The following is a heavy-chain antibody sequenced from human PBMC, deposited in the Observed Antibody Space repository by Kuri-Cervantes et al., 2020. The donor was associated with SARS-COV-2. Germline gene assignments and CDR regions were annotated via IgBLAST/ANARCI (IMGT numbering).Heavy chain of an antibody. CDR2: ISAYNGNT. CDR1: GYTFTSYG. J-gene: IGHJ6*02. D-gene: IGHD3-3*01. CDR3: ARGLDFWSGYYGMDV. Sequence: ASVKVSCKASGYTFTSYGISWVRQAPGQGLEWMGWISAYNGNTNYAQKLQGRVTMTTDTSTSTAYMELRSLRSDDTAVYYFARGLDFWSGYYGMDVWGQGTTVTVSS. V-gene: IGHV1-18*04.